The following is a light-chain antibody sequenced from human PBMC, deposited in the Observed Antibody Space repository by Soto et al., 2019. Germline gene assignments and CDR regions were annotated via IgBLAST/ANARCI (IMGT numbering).Light chain of an antibody. CDR2: DNY. J-gene: IGLJ2*01. V-gene: IGLV1-51*01. CDR1: SSNIGNNF. CDR3: GTWDSSLSAGV. Sequence: QSVLTQPPSVSAAPGQKVTISCSGSSSNIGNNFVSWYQQLPGTAPKLLIYDNYHRPSGIPDRFSGSKSGPSATLGITGLQTGDEADYYCGTWDSSLSAGVFGGGTQLTVL.